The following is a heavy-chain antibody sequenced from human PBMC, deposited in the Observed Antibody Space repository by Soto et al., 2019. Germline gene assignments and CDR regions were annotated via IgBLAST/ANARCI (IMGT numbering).Heavy chain of an antibody. V-gene: IGHV3-33*01. Sequence: HPGGSLRLSCAASGFTFSSYGMHWVRQAPGKGLEWVAVIWYDGSNKYYADSVKGRFTISRDNSKNTLYLQMNSLRAEDTAVYYCARDADAVAGILPHMDVWGQGTTVTVSS. CDR1: GFTFSSYG. CDR3: ARDADAVAGILPHMDV. J-gene: IGHJ6*02. D-gene: IGHD6-19*01. CDR2: IWYDGSNK.